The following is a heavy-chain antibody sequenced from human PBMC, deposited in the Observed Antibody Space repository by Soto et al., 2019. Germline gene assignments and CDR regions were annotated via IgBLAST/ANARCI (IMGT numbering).Heavy chain of an antibody. J-gene: IGHJ3*02. CDR3: ARVEVVVAQDAFDI. CDR2: IYSGGST. Sequence: GSLRLSCAASGFTVSSNYMSWVRQAPGKGLEWVSVIYSGGSTYYADSVKGRFTISRDNSKNTLYLQMNSLRAEDTAVYYCARVEVVVAQDAFDIWGQGTMVTVSS. V-gene: IGHV3-66*01. CDR1: GFTVSSNY. D-gene: IGHD2-15*01.